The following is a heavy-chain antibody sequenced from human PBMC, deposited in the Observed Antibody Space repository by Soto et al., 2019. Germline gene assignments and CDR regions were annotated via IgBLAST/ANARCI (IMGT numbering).Heavy chain of an antibody. CDR2: ISGSGGGT. CDR1: GFIFSSYA. Sequence: QLVESGGGLQNPGGSLRLSCAASGFIFSSYAMSWVRQAPGKGLEWVAVISGSGGGTFYADSVRGRFIISRDNSNNTLYLQMNSLGAEDTAIYYCAKGGYTGHDTPIFYYYPGMDVWGQGTTVTVSS. D-gene: IGHD3-16*02. CDR3: AKGGYTGHDTPIFYYYPGMDV. V-gene: IGHV3-23*04. J-gene: IGHJ6*02.